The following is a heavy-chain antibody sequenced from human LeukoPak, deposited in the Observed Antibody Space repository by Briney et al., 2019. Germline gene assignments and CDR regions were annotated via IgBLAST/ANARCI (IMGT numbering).Heavy chain of an antibody. CDR3: ARKVRGVYNFDN. J-gene: IGHJ4*02. V-gene: IGHV4-4*02. CDR1: GGSISSSNW. CDR2: IYHSGSA. Sequence: SGTLSLTCAVSGGSISSSNWWNWVRQPPGKGLEWIGEIYHSGSANYNPSLRSRVTISLDKSENQFSLKLNSVTAADTAVYYCARKVRGVYNFDNWGQGTLVTVSS. D-gene: IGHD3-10*01.